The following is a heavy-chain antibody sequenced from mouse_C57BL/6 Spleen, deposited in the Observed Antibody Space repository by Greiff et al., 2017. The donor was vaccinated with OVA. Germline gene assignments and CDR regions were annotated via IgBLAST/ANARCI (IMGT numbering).Heavy chain of an antibody. CDR1: GYSITSGYY. CDR3: ARPYYYGSHWYFDV. D-gene: IGHD1-1*01. Sequence: ESGPGLVKPSQSLSLTCSVTGYSITSGYYWNWIRQFPGNKLEWMGYISYDGSNNYNPSLKNRISITRETSKNQFFLKLNSVTTEDTATYYCARPYYYGSHWYFDVWGTGTTVTVSS. CDR2: ISYDGSN. V-gene: IGHV3-6*01. J-gene: IGHJ1*03.